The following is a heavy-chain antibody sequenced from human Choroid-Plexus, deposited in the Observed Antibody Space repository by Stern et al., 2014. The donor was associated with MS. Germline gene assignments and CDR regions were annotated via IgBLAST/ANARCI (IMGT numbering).Heavy chain of an antibody. CDR1: GYSITSAAFS. Sequence: QLQLQESGSGLVKPSQTLSLTCSVSGYSITSAAFSWTWIRQAPGKGLEWIGYMYYGGSPLYHPSLRSRVNISVDTSKNQFSLRLNSVTAADTAVYYCARGRSRVHPXLDPWGQGTLVTVSS. J-gene: IGHJ5*02. D-gene: IGHD2-2*01. CDR2: MYYGGSP. CDR3: ARGRSRVHPXLDP. V-gene: IGHV4-30-2*01.